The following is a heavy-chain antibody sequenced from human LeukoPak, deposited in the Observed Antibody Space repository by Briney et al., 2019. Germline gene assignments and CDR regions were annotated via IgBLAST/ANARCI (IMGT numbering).Heavy chain of an antibody. CDR2: IYYSGST. CDR1: GGSLSGYY. CDR3: ARPIRSGYKTDWFDP. J-gene: IGHJ5*02. D-gene: IGHD3-3*01. V-gene: IGHV4-34*01. Sequence: PSETLSLTCAVYGGSLSGYYWSWIRQPPGKGLEWIGSIYYSGSTYYNPSLKSRITIIVDTSKNQFSLKLSSVTAADTAVYYCARPIRSGYKTDWFDPWGQGTLVTVSS.